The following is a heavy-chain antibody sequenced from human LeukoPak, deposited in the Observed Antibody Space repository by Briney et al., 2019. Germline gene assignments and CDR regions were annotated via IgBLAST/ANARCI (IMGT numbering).Heavy chain of an antibody. CDR3: ATTYYFDSTFMDI. D-gene: IGHD3-22*01. J-gene: IGHJ6*04. CDR2: IYRGDSDT. CDR1: GSTFTSYW. Sequence: GASLQISFQGSGSTFTSYWSGGWRQLPGKGLGGVGIIYRGDSDTRYSPSFPGQVTISADKSISTASLQWSSLKASDTAMYFCATTYYFDSTFMDIWGEGTTVTVSS. V-gene: IGHV5-51*01.